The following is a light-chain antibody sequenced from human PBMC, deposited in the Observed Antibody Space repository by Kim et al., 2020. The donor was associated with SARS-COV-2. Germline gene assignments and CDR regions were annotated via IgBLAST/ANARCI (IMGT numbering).Light chain of an antibody. V-gene: IGKV1-39*01. CDR1: QNSIND. CDR2: AAS. CDR3: QQSYRTDPAT. Sequence: AAGGDRVTINGRASQNSINDLNWDQQKPGKAPTLLIYAASSLQRGVPSRFSGSGSGTEFTLTISSLQAEDFATYFCQQSYRTDPATFGLGTKLEI. J-gene: IGKJ2*01.